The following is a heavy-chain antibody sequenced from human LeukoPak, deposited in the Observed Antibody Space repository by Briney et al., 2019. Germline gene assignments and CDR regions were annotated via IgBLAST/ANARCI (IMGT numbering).Heavy chain of an antibody. Sequence: GGSLRLSCAASGFTFSSYGMHWVRQAPGKGLEWVAFIRYDGSNKYYADSVKGRFTISRDNSKNTLYLQMNSLRAEDTAVYYCANALGYCSSTSCLYYYYMDVWGKGTTVTISS. CDR2: IRYDGSNK. CDR1: GFTFSSYG. J-gene: IGHJ6*03. V-gene: IGHV3-30*02. D-gene: IGHD2-2*01. CDR3: ANALGYCSSTSCLYYYYMDV.